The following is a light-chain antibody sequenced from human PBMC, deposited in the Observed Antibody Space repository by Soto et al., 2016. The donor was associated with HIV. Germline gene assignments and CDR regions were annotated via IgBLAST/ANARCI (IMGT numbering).Light chain of an antibody. CDR1: QSIGRF. CDR3: LQYKSYPFT. Sequence: DIQMTQSPSSLSASVGDRVTITCRASQSIGRFLNWYQQISGKAPNLLIYDASTLQSGVPSRFSGSGSGTDFTLIISSLQPEDFAIYYCLQYKSYPFTFGQGTRL. V-gene: IGKV1-39*01. CDR2: DAS. J-gene: IGKJ5*01.